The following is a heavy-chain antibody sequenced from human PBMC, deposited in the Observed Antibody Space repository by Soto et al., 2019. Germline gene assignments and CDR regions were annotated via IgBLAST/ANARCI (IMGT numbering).Heavy chain of an antibody. CDR2: IYYSGST. D-gene: IGHD2-15*01. CDR3: ARGEVVALGY. J-gene: IGHJ4*02. Sequence: SETLSLTCTVSGGSISYYYLSWIRQPPGKGLEWIGYIYYSGSTNYNPSLKSRVTISVDRSKNQFSLKLSSVTAADTAVYYCARGEVVALGYWGQGTLVTVSS. V-gene: IGHV4-59*12. CDR1: GGSISYYY.